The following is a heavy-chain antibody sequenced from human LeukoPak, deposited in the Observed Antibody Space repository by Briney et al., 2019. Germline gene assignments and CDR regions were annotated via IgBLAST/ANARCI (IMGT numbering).Heavy chain of an antibody. CDR1: GGSISSGGYY. D-gene: IGHD4-17*01. V-gene: IGHV4-61*08. Sequence: SETLSLTCTVSGGSISSGGYYWSWIRQPPGKGLEWIGYIYYSGSTYYNPSLRSRVTISVDTSKNQFSLKLSSVTAADTAVYYCASNHEYGDYKYWGQGTLVTVSS. CDR2: IYYSGST. CDR3: ASNHEYGDYKY. J-gene: IGHJ4*02.